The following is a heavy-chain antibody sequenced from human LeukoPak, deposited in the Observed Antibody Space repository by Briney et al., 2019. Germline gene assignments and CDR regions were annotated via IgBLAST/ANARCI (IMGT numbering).Heavy chain of an antibody. CDR3: AIAGVYGDYGGDY. V-gene: IGHV1-69*05. Sequence: SVKVSCKASGGTFISYDISWVRQAPGQGLEWMGRIIPIFGRANYAQKFQGRVTITTDEYKSKAYMEMRRLRDTGTAVYYCAIAGVYGDYGGDYWGQGTLVTVSS. CDR2: IIPIFGRA. D-gene: IGHD4-17*01. J-gene: IGHJ4*02. CDR1: GGTFISYD.